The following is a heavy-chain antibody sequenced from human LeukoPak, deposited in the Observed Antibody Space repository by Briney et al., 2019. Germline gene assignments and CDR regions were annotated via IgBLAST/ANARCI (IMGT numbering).Heavy chain of an antibody. V-gene: IGHV3-7*01. D-gene: IGHD1-26*01. Sequence: GGSLRLSCAASGFTFSSYWMSWVRQAPGKGLEWVANIKQDGSEKYYVDSVKGRFTISRDNAKNSLYLQMNSLRAEDTAVYYCARDDHATRYSGSSYYYYYYMDVWGKGTTVTVSS. CDR1: GFTFSSYW. CDR2: IKQDGSEK. CDR3: ARDDHATRYSGSSYYYYYYMDV. J-gene: IGHJ6*03.